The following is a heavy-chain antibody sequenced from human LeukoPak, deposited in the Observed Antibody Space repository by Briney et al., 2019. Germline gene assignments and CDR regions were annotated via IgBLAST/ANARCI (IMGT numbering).Heavy chain of an antibody. V-gene: IGHV3-21*01. J-gene: IGHJ6*03. CDR1: GFTFSSYS. CDR3: ARESTVTPTNSRYYYYYYYMDV. Sequence: GGSLRLSCAASGFTFSSYSMNWVRQAPRKGLEWVSSISSSSSYIYYADSMKGRFTISRDNAKNSLYLQMNSLRAEDTAVYYCARESTVTPTNSRYYYYYYYMDVWGKGTTVTVSS. CDR2: ISSSSSYI. D-gene: IGHD4-11*01.